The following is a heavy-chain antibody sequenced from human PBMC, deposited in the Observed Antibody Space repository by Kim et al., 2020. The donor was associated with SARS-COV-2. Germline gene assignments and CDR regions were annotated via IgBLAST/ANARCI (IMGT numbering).Heavy chain of an antibody. Sequence: SETLSLTCAVYGGSFSGYYWSWIRQPPGKGLEWIGEINHSGSTNYNPSLKSRVTISVDTSKNQFSLKLSSVTAADTAVYYCARRNWVVVVAATRTDGWFYPWGQGTLVTVSS. V-gene: IGHV4-34*01. CDR2: INHSGST. D-gene: IGHD2-15*01. J-gene: IGHJ5*02. CDR3: ARRNWVVVVAATRTDGWFYP. CDR1: GGSFSGYY.